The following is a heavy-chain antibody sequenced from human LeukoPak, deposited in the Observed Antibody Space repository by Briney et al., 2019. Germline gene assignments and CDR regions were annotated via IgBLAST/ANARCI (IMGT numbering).Heavy chain of an antibody. Sequence: GASVKVSCKASGYTFTGYYMHWLRQAPGQGLEWMGWINPNSGGTNYAQKFQGRVTMTRDTSVSTAYMELSSLRSDDTAAYSCARGRGGGYFDFWGQETLVTVSS. CDR1: GYTFTGYY. CDR3: ARGRGGGYFDF. J-gene: IGHJ4*02. CDR2: INPNSGGT. V-gene: IGHV1-2*02. D-gene: IGHD2-15*01.